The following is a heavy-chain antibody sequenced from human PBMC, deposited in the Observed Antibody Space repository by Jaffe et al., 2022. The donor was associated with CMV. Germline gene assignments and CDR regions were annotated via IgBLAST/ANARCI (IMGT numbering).Heavy chain of an antibody. D-gene: IGHD6-19*01. J-gene: IGHJ4*02. V-gene: IGHV1-3*01. CDR3: ARDLSLYSSGWYSYYFDY. CDR1: GYTFTSYA. Sequence: QVQLVQSGAEVKKPGASVKVSCKASGYTFTSYAMHWVRQAPGQRLEWMGWINAGNGNTKYSQKFQGRVTITRDTSASTAYMELSSLRSEDTAVYYCARDLSLYSSGWYSYYFDYWGQGTLVTVSS. CDR2: INAGNGNT.